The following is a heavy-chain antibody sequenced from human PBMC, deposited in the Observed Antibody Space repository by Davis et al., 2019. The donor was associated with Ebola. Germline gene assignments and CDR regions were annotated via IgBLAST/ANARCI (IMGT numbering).Heavy chain of an antibody. CDR3: AREYTSGCYEDY. CDR1: GFTFSSHT. Sequence: GESLKISCAASGFTFSSHTMHWVRQAPGKGLEYVSAITGDGGSTYYADSVKGRFTISRDNSKSTLFLQMGSLRAEDMAVYYCAREYTSGCYEDYWGQGTLVTVSS. J-gene: IGHJ4*02. CDR2: ITGDGGST. V-gene: IGHV3-64*02. D-gene: IGHD6-19*01.